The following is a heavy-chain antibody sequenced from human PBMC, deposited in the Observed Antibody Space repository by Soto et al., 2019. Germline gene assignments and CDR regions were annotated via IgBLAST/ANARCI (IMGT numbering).Heavy chain of an antibody. CDR2: IHYTGST. V-gene: IGHV4-31*03. CDR3: ARDHRSLGDYYGMDV. J-gene: IGHJ6*02. D-gene: IGHD3-10*01. CDR1: GDSISSSGFY. Sequence: SETLSLTCSVSGDSISSSGFYWSWIRQHPGKAPEWIGYIHYTGSTSYNPSLKSRLAISLDASKNQFSLSLGSVTSADTAVYYCARDHRSLGDYYGMDVWGQGTTVTGSS.